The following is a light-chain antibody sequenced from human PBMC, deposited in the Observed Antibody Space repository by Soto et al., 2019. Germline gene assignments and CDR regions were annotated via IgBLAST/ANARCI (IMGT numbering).Light chain of an antibody. J-gene: IGKJ1*01. Sequence: DIQMTQSPSSLSASVGDRVTITCQASQDITNYLNWYQQKPGKPPKLLINDAYNLETGVPSRFSGSGSGTHFSFTIKSLQPEDFATYYCQHYNSYSEAFGQGTKVELK. CDR3: QHYNSYSEA. CDR1: QDITNY. CDR2: DAY. V-gene: IGKV1-33*01.